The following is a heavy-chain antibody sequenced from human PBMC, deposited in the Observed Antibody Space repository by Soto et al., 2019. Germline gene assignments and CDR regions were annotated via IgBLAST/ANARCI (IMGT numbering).Heavy chain of an antibody. V-gene: IGHV3-7*05. CDR3: ARSQGSSTSLEIYYYYYYGMDV. Sequence: EVQLEESGGGLVRPGGSLRLSCAASGFTFVTSWMTWVRQAPGKGLEWVANINQYGNEKHYVDSVKGRFIISRDIAQKSVFLQMNSLEAEDTAVYYCARSQGSSTSLEIYYYYYYGMDVWGQGTTVTVSS. D-gene: IGHD2-2*01. CDR1: GFTFVTSW. CDR2: INQYGNEK. J-gene: IGHJ6*02.